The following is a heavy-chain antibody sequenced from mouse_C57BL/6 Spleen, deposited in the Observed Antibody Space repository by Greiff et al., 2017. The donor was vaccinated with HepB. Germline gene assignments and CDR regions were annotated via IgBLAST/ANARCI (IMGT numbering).Heavy chain of an antibody. V-gene: IGHV1-52*01. CDR3: ARSRDYYGNYGWFAY. J-gene: IGHJ3*01. Sequence: QVQLQQPGAELVRPGSSVKLSCKASGYTFTSYWMHWVKQRPIQGLEWIGNIDPSDSETHYNQKFKDKATLTVDKSSSTAYMQLSSLTSEDSAVYYCARSRDYYGNYGWFAYWGQGTLVTVSA. D-gene: IGHD2-1*01. CDR1: GYTFTSYW. CDR2: IDPSDSET.